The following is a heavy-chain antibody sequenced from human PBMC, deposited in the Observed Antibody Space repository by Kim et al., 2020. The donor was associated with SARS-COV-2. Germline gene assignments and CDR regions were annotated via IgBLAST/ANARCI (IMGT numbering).Heavy chain of an antibody. CDR2: ISSSSSYI. V-gene: IGHV3-21*01. CDR1: GFTFSSYS. D-gene: IGHD4-17*01. Sequence: GGSLRLSRAASGFTFSSYSMNWVRQAPGKGLEWVSSISSSSSYIYYADSVKGRFTISRDNAKNSLYLQMNSLRAEDTVVYYCARDSVVGYGDYPLGFDPWGQGTLVTVSS. J-gene: IGHJ5*02. CDR3: ARDSVVGYGDYPLGFDP.